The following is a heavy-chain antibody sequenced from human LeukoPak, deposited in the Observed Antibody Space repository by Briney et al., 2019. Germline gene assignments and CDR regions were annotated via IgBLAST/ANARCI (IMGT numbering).Heavy chain of an antibody. J-gene: IGHJ5*02. CDR2: IRYDGSNK. D-gene: IGHD3-16*01. CDR1: GFTFSSYE. V-gene: IGHV3-30*02. CDR3: ATLAVITPNENWFDP. Sequence: GGSLRLSCAASGFTFSSYEMNWVRQAPGKGLEWVAFIRYDGSNKYYADSVKGRFTISRDNSKNTLYLRMNSLRAEDTAVYHCATLAVITPNENWFDPWGQGTLVTVSS.